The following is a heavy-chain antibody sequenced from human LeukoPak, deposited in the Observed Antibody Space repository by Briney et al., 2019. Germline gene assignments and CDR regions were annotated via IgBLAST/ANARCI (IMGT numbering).Heavy chain of an antibody. V-gene: IGHV3-23*01. J-gene: IGHJ6*02. Sequence: PGGSLRLSCAASGFTFSSYAMSWVRQAPGKGLEWVSAISGSGGSTYYADSVKGRFTISRDNSKNSLYLQMNSLRAEDTAVYYCAREGPHYYYYYYGMDVWGQGTTVTVSS. CDR3: AREGPHYYYYYYGMDV. CDR1: GFTFSSYA. CDR2: ISGSGGST.